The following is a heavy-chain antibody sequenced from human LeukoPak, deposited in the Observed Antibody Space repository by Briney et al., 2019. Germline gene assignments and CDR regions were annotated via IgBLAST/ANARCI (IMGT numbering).Heavy chain of an antibody. CDR3: ARDKGTGTTYNYFDY. CDR2: ISAYNGST. J-gene: IGHJ4*02. Sequence: ASVKVSCKASGYTFTSYGISWVRQAPGQGLEWMGWISAYNGSTNYAQKLQGRVTMTTDTSTSTAYMELRSLRSDDTAVYYCARDKGTGTTYNYFDYWGQGTLVTVSS. CDR1: GYTFTSYG. D-gene: IGHD1-1*01. V-gene: IGHV1-18*01.